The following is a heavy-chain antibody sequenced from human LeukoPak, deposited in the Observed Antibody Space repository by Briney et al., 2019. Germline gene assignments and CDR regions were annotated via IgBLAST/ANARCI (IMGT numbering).Heavy chain of an antibody. Sequence: PGGSLRLSCAASGFTFSSYGMHWVRQAPGEGLEWVAFIRYDGSNKYYADSVKGRFTISRDNSKNTLYLQMNSLGAEDTAVYYCAKDQGSSSSGYYYMDVWGKGTTVTVSS. CDR2: IRYDGSNK. V-gene: IGHV3-30*02. D-gene: IGHD6-6*01. J-gene: IGHJ6*03. CDR3: AKDQGSSSSGYYYMDV. CDR1: GFTFSSYG.